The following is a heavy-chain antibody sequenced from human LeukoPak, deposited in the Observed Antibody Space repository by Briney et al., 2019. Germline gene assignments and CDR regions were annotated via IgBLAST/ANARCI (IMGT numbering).Heavy chain of an antibody. CDR1: GGSISSYY. J-gene: IGHJ4*02. V-gene: IGHV4-4*07. Sequence: PSETLSLTCTVSGGSISSYYWSWIRQPAGKGLEWIGRIDTSGSTNYNPSLKSRVTMSVDTSKNQFSLKVNSVTAADTAVYYCARDDPYSSSWLFDYWGQGTLVTVSS. CDR2: IDTSGST. D-gene: IGHD6-13*01. CDR3: ARDDPYSSSWLFDY.